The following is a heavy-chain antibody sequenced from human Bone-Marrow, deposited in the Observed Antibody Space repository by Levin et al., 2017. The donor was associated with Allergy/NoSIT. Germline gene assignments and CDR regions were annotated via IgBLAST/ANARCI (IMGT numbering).Heavy chain of an antibody. J-gene: IGHJ4*02. Sequence: GGSLRLSCAASGFTFSSYSMNWVRQAPGKGLEWVSYISSSSSYIYYADSVKGRFTISRDNAKNSLYLQMNSLRAEDTAVYYCARDQYYYGSGTDYWGQGTLVTVSS. D-gene: IGHD3-10*01. CDR1: GFTFSSYS. V-gene: IGHV3-21*01. CDR3: ARDQYYYGSGTDY. CDR2: ISSSSSYI.